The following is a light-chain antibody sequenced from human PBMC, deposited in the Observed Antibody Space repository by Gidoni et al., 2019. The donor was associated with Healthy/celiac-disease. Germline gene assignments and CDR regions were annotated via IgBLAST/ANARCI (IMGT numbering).Light chain of an antibody. CDR1: SLRSYY. CDR2: GKN. CDR3: NSRDSSGNHQV. J-gene: IGLJ3*02. V-gene: IGLV3-19*01. Sequence: SELTQDTAVSVALGQTVRITCQGDSLRSYYASWYQQKPGQAPVIVIYGKNNRPSGIPDRFSGSSSGNTASLTITGAQAEDEADYYCNSRDSSGNHQVFGGGTKLTVL.